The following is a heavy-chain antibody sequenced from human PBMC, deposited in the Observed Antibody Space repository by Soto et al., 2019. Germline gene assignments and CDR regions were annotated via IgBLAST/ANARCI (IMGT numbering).Heavy chain of an antibody. CDR2: IWYDGSNK. J-gene: IGHJ4*02. Sequence: HPGGSMRLSCAASGFTVSSYGMHWVRQAPGKGLEWVAVIWYDGSNKYYADSVKGRFTISRDNSKNTLYLQMNSLRAEDTAVYYCARDLSYDYIWGSYRQPFDYWGQGTLVTVSS. D-gene: IGHD3-16*02. V-gene: IGHV3-33*01. CDR3: ARDLSYDYIWGSYRQPFDY. CDR1: GFTVSSYG.